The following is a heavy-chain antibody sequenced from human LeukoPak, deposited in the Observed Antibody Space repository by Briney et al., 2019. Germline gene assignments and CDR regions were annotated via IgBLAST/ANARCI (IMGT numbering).Heavy chain of an antibody. V-gene: IGHV3-30*01. J-gene: IGHJ4*02. CDR3: ASGGSNWNYVRFHY. D-gene: IGHD1-7*01. CDR2: ISYDGSNK. CDR1: GFTFSSYA. Sequence: GGSLRLSCAASGFTFSSYAMHWVRQAPGKRLEWVAVISYDGSNKYYADSVKGRFTISRDNSKNTLYLQMNSLRAEDTAVYYCASGGSNWNYVRFHYWGQGTLVTVSS.